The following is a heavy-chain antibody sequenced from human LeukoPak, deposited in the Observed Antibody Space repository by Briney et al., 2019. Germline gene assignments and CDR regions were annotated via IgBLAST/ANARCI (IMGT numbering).Heavy chain of an antibody. J-gene: IGHJ6*02. CDR3: ARSSLLHSNAMDV. CDR2: ISSSSNV. CDR1: GFTFNSYS. Sequence: GGSLRLSCAASGFTFNSYSINWVRQAPGKGLEWISYISSSSNVYYADSVKGRFTISRDNTKNSLYLQMSSLRDDDTAVYYCARSSLLHSNAMDVWGQGTTVTVSS. V-gene: IGHV3-48*02. D-gene: IGHD5-18*01.